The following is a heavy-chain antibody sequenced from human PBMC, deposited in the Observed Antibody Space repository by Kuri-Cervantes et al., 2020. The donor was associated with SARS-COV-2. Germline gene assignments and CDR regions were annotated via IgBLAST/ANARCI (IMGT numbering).Heavy chain of an antibody. CDR2: IYTSGST. J-gene: IGHJ4*02. Sequence: SETLSLTCTVSGGSISSGSYYWSWIRQPAGKGLEWIGRIYTSGSTNYNPSLKSRVTISVDTSKNQFSLKLCSVTAADTAVYYCARDLAYDSSGYAFDYWGQGTLVTVSS. D-gene: IGHD3-22*01. V-gene: IGHV4-61*02. CDR3: ARDLAYDSSGYAFDY. CDR1: GGSISSGSYY.